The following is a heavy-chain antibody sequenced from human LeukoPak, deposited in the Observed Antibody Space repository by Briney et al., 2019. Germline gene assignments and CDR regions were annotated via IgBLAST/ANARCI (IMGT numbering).Heavy chain of an antibody. J-gene: IGHJ4*02. Sequence: GRSLRLSCVVSGFTVSNNYMSWVRQAPRKGLEWVSLIYSGGSTYYADSVKGRFTISRDNSKNTVYLQMNSLRAEDTAMYYCARKEDPNGRDSWGKGPLVTVSS. CDR2: IYSGGST. CDR3: ARKEDPNGRDS. D-gene: IGHD1-1*01. V-gene: IGHV3-53*01. CDR1: GFTVSNNY.